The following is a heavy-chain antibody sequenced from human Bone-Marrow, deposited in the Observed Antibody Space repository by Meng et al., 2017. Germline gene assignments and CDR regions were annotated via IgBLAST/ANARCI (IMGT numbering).Heavy chain of an antibody. CDR2: IGTAGDT. J-gene: IGHJ6*02. CDR3: ARETLPLLRFLEWLPTQNYYYGMDV. D-gene: IGHD3-3*01. Sequence: GESLKISCAASGFTFSSYDMHWVRQATGKGLEWVSAIGTAGDTYYPGSVKGRFTISRENAKNSLYLQMNSLRAGDTAVYYCARETLPLLRFLEWLPTQNYYYGMDVWGQGTTVTVSS. V-gene: IGHV3-13*01. CDR1: GFTFSSYD.